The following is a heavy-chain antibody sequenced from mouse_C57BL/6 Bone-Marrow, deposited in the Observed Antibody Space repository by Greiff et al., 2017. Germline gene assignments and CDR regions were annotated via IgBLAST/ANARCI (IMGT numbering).Heavy chain of an antibody. CDR3: ATERIWDTWFAY. CDR1: GYTFTSYR. V-gene: IGHV1-69*01. CDR2: IYPSDSYT. Sequence: QVQLQQPGAELVIPGASVKLSCKASGYTFTSYRMHWVKQRPGQGLEWIGEIYPSDSYTNYNQKFKGKSTLTVDQSSSTAYMQFISLTSEESAVYYCATERIWDTWFAYWGQGTLVTVSA. J-gene: IGHJ3*01. D-gene: IGHD4-1*01.